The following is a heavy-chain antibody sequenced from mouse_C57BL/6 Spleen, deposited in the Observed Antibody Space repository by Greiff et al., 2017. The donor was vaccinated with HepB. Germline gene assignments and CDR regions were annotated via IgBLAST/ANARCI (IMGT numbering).Heavy chain of an antibody. CDR1: GYTFTDYE. V-gene: IGHV1-15*01. D-gene: IGHD2-1*01. CDR3: TRNGNYGFAY. CDR2: IDPETGGT. Sequence: VQGVESGAELVRPGASVTLSCKASGYTFTDYEMHWVKQTPVHGLEWIGAIDPETGGTAYNQKFKGKAILTADKSSSTAYMELRSLTSEDSAVYYCTRNGNYGFAYWGQGTLVTVSA. J-gene: IGHJ3*01.